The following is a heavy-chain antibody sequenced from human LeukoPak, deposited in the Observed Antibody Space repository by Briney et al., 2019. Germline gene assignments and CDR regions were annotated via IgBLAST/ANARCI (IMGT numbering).Heavy chain of an antibody. CDR3: ARDAATPDFYAFDI. V-gene: IGHV4-59*12. Sequence: PSETLSLTCTVSGGSISSYYRSWIRQPPGKGLEWIGYIYYSGSTNYNPSLKSRVTISVDTSKNQFSLKLSSVTAADTAVYYCARDAATPDFYAFDIWGQGTLVTVSS. CDR1: GGSISSYY. CDR2: IYYSGST. J-gene: IGHJ3*02. D-gene: IGHD2-15*01.